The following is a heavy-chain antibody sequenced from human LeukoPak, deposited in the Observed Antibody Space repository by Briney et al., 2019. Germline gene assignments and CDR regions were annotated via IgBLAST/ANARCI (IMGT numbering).Heavy chain of an antibody. CDR2: IYTSGST. J-gene: IGHJ6*03. CDR3: ARDRQKYQLLDEDYYYYYYMDV. V-gene: IGHV4-61*02. CDR1: GGSISSGSYY. D-gene: IGHD2-2*01. Sequence: PSETLSLTCTVSGGSISSGSYYWSWIRQPAGKGLEWIGRIYTSGSTNYNPSLKSRVTISVDTSKNQFSLKLSSVTAADTAVYYCARDRQKYQLLDEDYYYYYYMDVWGKGTTVTIS.